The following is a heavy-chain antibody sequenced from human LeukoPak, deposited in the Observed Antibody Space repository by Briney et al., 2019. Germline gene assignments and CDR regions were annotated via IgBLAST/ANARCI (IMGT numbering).Heavy chain of an antibody. CDR2: LYRDGST. D-gene: IGHD2-15*01. V-gene: IGHV3-66*01. CDR1: GFTASIYY. CDR3: ARGPGWNYFDY. J-gene: IGHJ4*02. Sequence: GGSLRLSCAVSGFTASIYYMTWVRQAPGKGLEWVSYLYRDGSTYYADSVKDRFSISRDNSKNTVDLQMNSLRAEDTAVYYCARGPGWNYFDYWGQGTLVTVSS.